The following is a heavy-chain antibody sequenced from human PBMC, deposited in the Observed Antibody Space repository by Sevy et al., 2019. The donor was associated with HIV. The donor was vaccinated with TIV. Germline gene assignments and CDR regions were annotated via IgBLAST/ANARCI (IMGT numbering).Heavy chain of an antibody. D-gene: IGHD1-26*01. Sequence: GGSLRLSCEGSGFTFSSYWMNWVRQAPGKGLEWVANIRQDGSEKHYVDSVKGRFTISRDNAMNSLYLQMNSLTAEDRAVYFCVRGSSGRNVGSFDHWGQGTLVTVSS. CDR2: IRQDGSEK. CDR3: VRGSSGRNVGSFDH. CDR1: GFTFSSYW. J-gene: IGHJ5*02. V-gene: IGHV3-7*04.